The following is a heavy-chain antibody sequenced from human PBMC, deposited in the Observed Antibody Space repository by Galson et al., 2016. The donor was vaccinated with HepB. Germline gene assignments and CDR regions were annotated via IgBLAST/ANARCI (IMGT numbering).Heavy chain of an antibody. V-gene: IGHV3-48*02. CDR1: GFTFSSYT. D-gene: IGHD3-10*01. CDR2: ISSNGATI. J-gene: IGHJ6*02. CDR3: ARTTYYYGSVYGMDV. Sequence: SLRLSCAASGFTFSSYTMNWVRQAPGKGLEWVSYISSNGATIYYADSVKGRFTLTRDNAKNSLYLQMNSLRDEDTAVYFCARTTYYYGSVYGMDVWGQGTTVTVSS.